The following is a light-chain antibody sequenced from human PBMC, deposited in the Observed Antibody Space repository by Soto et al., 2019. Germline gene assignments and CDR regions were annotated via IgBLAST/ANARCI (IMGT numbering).Light chain of an antibody. CDR2: GAS. Sequence: EIVMTQSPATLSVSPGERATLSCRASQSVSSNLAWYQQKPGQAPRLLIYGASTRATGIPARFIGSGSGTEVPLTISSLQSEDFAVCYCQHYNNWPPWTFGQGTKVEIK. CDR3: QHYNNWPPWT. J-gene: IGKJ1*01. V-gene: IGKV3-15*01. CDR1: QSVSSN.